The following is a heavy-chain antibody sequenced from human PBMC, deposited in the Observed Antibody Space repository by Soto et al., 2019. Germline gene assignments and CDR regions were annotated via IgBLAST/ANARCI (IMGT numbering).Heavy chain of an antibody. J-gene: IGHJ4*02. CDR3: ARNWNLALVPAAYFDS. CDR2: INHSGST. D-gene: IGHD2-2*01. Sequence: SETLSLTCAVYGGSFSGYYWTWIRQPPEKGLEWIGEINHSGSTNQNPSLKSRVSISVDTSKNQFSLKLRSVTAADTAVYYCARNWNLALVPAAYFDSWGQGTLVTVSS. CDR1: GGSFSGYY. V-gene: IGHV4-34*01.